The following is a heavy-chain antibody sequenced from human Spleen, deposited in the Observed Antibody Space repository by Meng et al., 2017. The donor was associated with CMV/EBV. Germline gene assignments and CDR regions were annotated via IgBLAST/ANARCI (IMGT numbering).Heavy chain of an antibody. J-gene: IGHJ5*01. CDR1: GFTFDDYG. CDR3: ARLPIVGFSNNWFDS. V-gene: IGHV3-20*04. D-gene: IGHD2-15*01. CDR2: INWNGRDT. Sequence: GGSLRLSCAASGFTFDDYGMSWVRQVPGKGLEWVAGINWNGRDTGYVDAVRGRFTISRDNANNSLYLQMNSLGVEDTALYYCARLPIVGFSNNWFDSWGQGTLVTVSS.